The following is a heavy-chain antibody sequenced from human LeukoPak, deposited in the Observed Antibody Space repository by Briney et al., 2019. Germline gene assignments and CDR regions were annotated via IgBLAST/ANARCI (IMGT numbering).Heavy chain of an antibody. J-gene: IGHJ5*02. CDR3: ARAGGVPERNWLDP. Sequence: SETLSLTCTVSGGSISSSSYYWGWIRQPPGKGLEWIGSIYYSGSTYYNPSLKSRVTISVGTSKNQFSLKLSSVTAADTAVYYCARAGGVPERNWLDPWGQGTLVTVSS. V-gene: IGHV4-39*07. CDR1: GGSISSSSYY. CDR2: IYYSGST. D-gene: IGHD3-16*01.